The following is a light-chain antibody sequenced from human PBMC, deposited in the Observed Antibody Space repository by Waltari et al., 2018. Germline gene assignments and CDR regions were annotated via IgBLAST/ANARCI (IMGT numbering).Light chain of an antibody. J-gene: IGKJ4*01. CDR2: DAS. CDR3: QQYDNPALT. CDR1: QDISNY. V-gene: IGKV1-33*01. Sequence: DIQMTQSPYSLSASVGDRFTITCQASQDISNYLNWYQQKPGKAPKLLIYDASNLETGVPSRFSGSGSGTDFTFTISSLQPEDIATYYCQQYDNPALTFGGGTKVEIK.